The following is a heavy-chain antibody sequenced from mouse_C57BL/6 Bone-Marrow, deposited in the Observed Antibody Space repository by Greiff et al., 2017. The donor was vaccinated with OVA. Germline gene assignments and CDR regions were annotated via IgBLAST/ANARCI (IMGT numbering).Heavy chain of an antibody. V-gene: IGHV1-26*01. Sequence: VQLQQSGPELVKPGASVKISCKASGYTFTDYYMNWVKQSHGKSLEWIGDINPNNGGTSYNQKFKGKATLTVDKSSSTADMELRSLTSEDSAVYYCAREPYWYFDVWGTGTTVTVSS. CDR1: GYTFTDYY. J-gene: IGHJ1*03. CDR3: AREPYWYFDV. CDR2: INPNNGGT.